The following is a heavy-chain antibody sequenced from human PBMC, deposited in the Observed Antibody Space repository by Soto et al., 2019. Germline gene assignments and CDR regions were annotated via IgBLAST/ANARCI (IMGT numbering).Heavy chain of an antibody. CDR1: GFTFISYG. J-gene: IGHJ5*02. CDR2: ITTTGRNT. V-gene: IGHV3-23*01. CDR3: ARGAAAAGTEWFDV. Sequence: EMQLLESGGGLVQPGGSLRLSCAASGFTFISYGMTWVRQAPGKGLGWVSGITTTGRNTYYAESVKGRFTISRDNSKNVVYLQMNRMRDEDTSVYYCARGAAAAGTEWFDVWGQGTLVIVSS. D-gene: IGHD6-13*01.